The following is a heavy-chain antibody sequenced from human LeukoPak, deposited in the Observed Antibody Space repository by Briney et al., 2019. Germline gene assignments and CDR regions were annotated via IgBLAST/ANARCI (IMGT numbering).Heavy chain of an antibody. Sequence: SETLSLTCTVSGGSISSGGYYWSWIRQHPGKGLEWIGYIYYSGSTYYSPSLKSRVTISVDTSKNQFSLKLSSVTAADTAVYYCARVGGGTYYYDSSGYWFDYWGQGTLVTVSS. CDR1: GGSISSGGYY. V-gene: IGHV4-31*03. CDR3: ARVGGGTYYYDSSGYWFDY. CDR2: IYYSGST. J-gene: IGHJ4*02. D-gene: IGHD3-22*01.